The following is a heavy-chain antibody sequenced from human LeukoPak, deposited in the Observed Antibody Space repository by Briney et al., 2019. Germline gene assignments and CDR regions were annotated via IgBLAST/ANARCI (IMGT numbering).Heavy chain of an antibody. CDR1: GFTFSSYA. CDR3: AKEVVVVPAAINYFDY. J-gene: IGHJ4*02. V-gene: IGHV3-23*01. D-gene: IGHD2-2*01. Sequence: GGSLRLSCAASGFTFSSYAMSWVRQAPGKGLEWVSAISGSGGSTYYADSVKGRFTISRDNSKNTLYLQMNSLRAEDTAVYYCAKEVVVVPAAINYFDYRGQGTLVTVSS. CDR2: ISGSGGST.